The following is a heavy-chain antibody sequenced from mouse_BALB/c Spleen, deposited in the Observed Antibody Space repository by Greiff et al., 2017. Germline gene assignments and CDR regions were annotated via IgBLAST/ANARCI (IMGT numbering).Heavy chain of an antibody. J-gene: IGHJ2*01. V-gene: IGHV3-2*02. CDR1: GYSITSDYA. Sequence: EVKLVESGPGLVKPSQSLSLTCTVTGYSITSDYAWNWIRQSPGNKLEWMGYISYSGSTSYNPSLKSRISITRDTSKNQFFLQLNSVTTEDTATYYCARDYGPGYFDYWGQGTTLTVSS. CDR2: ISYSGST. CDR3: ARDYGPGYFDY. D-gene: IGHD1-2*01.